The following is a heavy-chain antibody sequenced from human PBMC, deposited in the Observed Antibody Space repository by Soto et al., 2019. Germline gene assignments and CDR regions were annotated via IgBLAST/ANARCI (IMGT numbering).Heavy chain of an antibody. CDR3: AREGEGRTAYFDY. J-gene: IGHJ4*02. V-gene: IGHV3-21*01. CDR1: GFTFSTYF. Sequence: EVQLVESGGGLVEPGGSLRLSCAASGFTFSTYFMNWVRQAPGKGLEWVSSIIDSGNYMYYADSVKGRIIISRDNARNALYLQMNSLTTEDTAVYYCAREGEGRTAYFDYWGQGALVTVSS. D-gene: IGHD3-16*01. CDR2: IIDSGNYM.